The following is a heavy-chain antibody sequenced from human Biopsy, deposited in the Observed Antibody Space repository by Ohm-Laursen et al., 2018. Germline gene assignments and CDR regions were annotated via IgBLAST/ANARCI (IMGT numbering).Heavy chain of an antibody. J-gene: IGHJ6*02. CDR2: ISGGGTI. Sequence: SLSLTCAASGFSCSDYHLGWIRQAPGRGLGWVSYISGGGTIYYGDSMKGRVTISRDNAKNSLYLQMHSLRAEDTAVYYCARDTRWSPYSMDVWGQGTTVTVSS. D-gene: IGHD4-23*01. CDR1: GFSCSDYH. V-gene: IGHV3-11*01. CDR3: ARDTRWSPYSMDV.